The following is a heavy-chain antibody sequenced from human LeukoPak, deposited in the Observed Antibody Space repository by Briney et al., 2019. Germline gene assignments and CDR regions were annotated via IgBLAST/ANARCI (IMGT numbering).Heavy chain of an antibody. J-gene: IGHJ5*02. Sequence: GGSLRLSCAASGLTSSGSAIHWVRQSSGKGLEWVGQIDKKDKGYATATAYAASVKGRFTISRDDSINTAYLQMKSLKTEDTALYYCTRDSGTYNWFDPWGQGTLVTVSS. CDR1: GLTSSGSA. CDR2: IDKKDKGYATAT. V-gene: IGHV3-73*01. D-gene: IGHD1-26*01. CDR3: TRDSGTYNWFDP.